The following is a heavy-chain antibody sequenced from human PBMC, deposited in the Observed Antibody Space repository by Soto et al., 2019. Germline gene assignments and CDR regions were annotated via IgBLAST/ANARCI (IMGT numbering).Heavy chain of an antibody. CDR1: GFTFSSYG. D-gene: IGHD3-9*01. J-gene: IGHJ4*02. CDR2: ISYDGSNK. CDR3: AKGNEAFDWLLNAPDY. V-gene: IGHV3-30*18. Sequence: HPGGSLRLSCAASGFTFSSYGMHWVRQAPGKGLEWVAVISYDGSNKYYADSVKGRFTISRDNSKNTLYLQMNSLRAEDTAVYYCAKGNEAFDWLLNAPDYWGQGTLVTVSS.